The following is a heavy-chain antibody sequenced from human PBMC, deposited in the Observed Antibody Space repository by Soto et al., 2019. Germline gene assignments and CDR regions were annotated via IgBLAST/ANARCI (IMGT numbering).Heavy chain of an antibody. Sequence: SVKVSCKASGRTFSSDSFSWVRQAPGQGLEWIGGIIPIFGTANYAQKFQGRVTITSDESTSTAYMELSGLRSEDTAVYYCARESRYCSGSSCYFLPGIDCWGQGSLVTVSS. CDR1: GRTFSSDS. J-gene: IGHJ4*01. V-gene: IGHV1-69*13. CDR3: ARESRYCSGSSCYFLPGIDC. D-gene: IGHD2-15*01. CDR2: IIPIFGTA.